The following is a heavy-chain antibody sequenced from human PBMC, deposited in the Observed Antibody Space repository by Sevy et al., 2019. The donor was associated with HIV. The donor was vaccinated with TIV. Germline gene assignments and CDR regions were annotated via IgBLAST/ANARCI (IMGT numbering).Heavy chain of an antibody. CDR1: GFTFSDSA. CDR3: TLVMTTVYGMDV. J-gene: IGHJ6*02. CDR2: IRSKANSYAT. D-gene: IGHD4-4*01. Sequence: GGSLRLSCAASGFTFSDSAMHWVRQASGKGLEWVGRIRSKANSYATAYAASVKGRFTISRDDSKNTAYLQMNSLKTEDTAVYYCTLVMTTVYGMDVWGQGTTVTVSS. V-gene: IGHV3-73*01.